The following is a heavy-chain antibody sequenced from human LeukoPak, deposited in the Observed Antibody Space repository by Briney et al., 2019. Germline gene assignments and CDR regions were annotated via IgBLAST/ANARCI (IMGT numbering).Heavy chain of an antibody. V-gene: IGHV4-31*03. CDR3: ARLRYYYDSSGYRYWYFDL. Sequence: SETLSLTCTVSGGSISSGGYYWSWIRQHPGKGLEWTGYIYYSGSTYYNPSLKSRVTISVDTSKNQFSLKLSSVTAADTAVYYCARLRYYYDSSGYRYWYFDLWGSGTLVTVSS. CDR1: GGSISSGGYY. CDR2: IYYSGST. D-gene: IGHD3-22*01. J-gene: IGHJ2*01.